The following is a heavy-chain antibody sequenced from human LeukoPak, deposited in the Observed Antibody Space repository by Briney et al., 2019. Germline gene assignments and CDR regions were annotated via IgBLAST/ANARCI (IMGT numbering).Heavy chain of an antibody. CDR1: GFTFSSYA. J-gene: IGHJ4*02. Sequence: PGGSLRLSCAASGFTFSSYAMSWVRQAPGKGLEWVSSISSSSSYIYYADSVKGRFTISRDNAKNSLYLQMNSLRAEDTAVYYCARVVPPIAAAVDYWGQGTLVTVSS. CDR2: ISSSSSYI. V-gene: IGHV3-21*01. CDR3: ARVVPPIAAAVDY. D-gene: IGHD6-13*01.